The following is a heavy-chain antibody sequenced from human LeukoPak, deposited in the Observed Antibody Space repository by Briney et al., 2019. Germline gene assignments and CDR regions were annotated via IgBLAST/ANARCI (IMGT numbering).Heavy chain of an antibody. J-gene: IGHJ4*02. CDR2: INPNSGGT. D-gene: IGHD6-6*01. CDR3: ARDIGAARGSASRDY. Sequence: ASVKVSCKASGYTFTGYYMHWVRQAPGQGLEWMGWINPNSGGTNYAQKFQGRVTMTRDTSISTDYMELSSLRSEDTAVYYCARDIGAARGSASRDYWGQGTLVTVSS. V-gene: IGHV1-2*02. CDR1: GYTFTGYY.